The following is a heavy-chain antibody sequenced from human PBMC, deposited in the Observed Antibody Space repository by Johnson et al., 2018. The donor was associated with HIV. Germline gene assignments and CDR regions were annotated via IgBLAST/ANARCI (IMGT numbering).Heavy chain of an antibody. V-gene: IGHV3-64*01. CDR2: FSADGEST. CDR3: TREGGNGQACDI. D-gene: IGHD2-8*01. CDR1: GFTFSHYD. J-gene: IGHJ3*02. Sequence: MQLVESGGDLVQPGKSLRLSCAASGFTFSHYDMHWVRQAPGKGLEYISGFSADGESTYYANYVRSRSTIFRDNSKCTLYLQMGILRSEDTALYYCTREGGNGQACDIWGQGILVTVSS.